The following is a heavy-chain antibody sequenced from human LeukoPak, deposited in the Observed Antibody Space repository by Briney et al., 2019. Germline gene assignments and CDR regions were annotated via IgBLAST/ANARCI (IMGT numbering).Heavy chain of an antibody. CDR2: INHSGST. J-gene: IGHJ3*02. D-gene: IGHD2-15*01. CDR1: GGSFSGYY. CDR3: AREEVVVAANAFDI. V-gene: IGHV4-34*01. Sequence: SETLSLTCAVYGGSFSGYYWSWLRQPPGKGLEWIGEINHSGSTNYNPSLKSRVTISVDTSKNQFSLKLSSVTAADTAVYYCAREEVVVAANAFDIWGQGTMVTVSS.